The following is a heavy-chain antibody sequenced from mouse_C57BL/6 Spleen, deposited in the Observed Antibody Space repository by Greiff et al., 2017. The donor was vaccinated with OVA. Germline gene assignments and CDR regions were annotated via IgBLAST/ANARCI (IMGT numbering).Heavy chain of an antibody. Sequence: QVQLQQPGAELVKPGASVKLSCKASGYTFTSYWMHWVKQRPGRGLEWIGRIDPNSGGTKYNEKFKSKATLTVDKPSITAYMQLSSLTSEDSAVYYCARADGYYELTKAYWGQGTLVTVSA. CDR2: IDPNSGGT. D-gene: IGHD2-3*01. CDR3: ARADGYYELTKAY. CDR1: GYTFTSYW. V-gene: IGHV1-72*01. J-gene: IGHJ3*01.